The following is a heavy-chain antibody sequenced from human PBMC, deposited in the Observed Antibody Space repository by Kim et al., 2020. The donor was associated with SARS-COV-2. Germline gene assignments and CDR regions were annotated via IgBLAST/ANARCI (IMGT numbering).Heavy chain of an antibody. CDR3: ARVAAAGQVGVYYYGMDV. J-gene: IGHJ6*02. D-gene: IGHD6-13*01. Sequence: SRVTISLDTSKHQFSLKLSSVTAADTAVYYCARVAAAGQVGVYYYGMDVWGQGTTVTVSS. V-gene: IGHV4-34*01.